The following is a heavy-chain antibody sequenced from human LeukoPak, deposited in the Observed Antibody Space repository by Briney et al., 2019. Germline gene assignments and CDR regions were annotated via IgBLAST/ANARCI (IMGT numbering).Heavy chain of an antibody. CDR3: ARRFDFWSGNYKVKWLDP. CDR1: GFSFSSFG. J-gene: IGHJ5*02. D-gene: IGHD3-3*01. V-gene: IGHV3-21*01. Sequence: PGGSLRLSCAASGFSFSSFGMNWVRQAPGKGLEWVSSISSSSSSIFYADSVKGRFTISRDNAKNSLYLQMSSLRAEDTAVYYCARRFDFWSGNYKVKWLDPWGQGTLVTVSS. CDR2: ISSSSSSI.